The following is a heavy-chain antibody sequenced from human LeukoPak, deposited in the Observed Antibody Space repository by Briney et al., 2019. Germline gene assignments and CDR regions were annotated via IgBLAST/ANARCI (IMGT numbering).Heavy chain of an antibody. J-gene: IGHJ4*02. CDR1: GGTFSNNI. CDR3: ASLGGDFDY. Sequence: GGTLSLSCAASGGTFSNNIINWVRKPPRPGLEWVSSISSTSSYIYYADSVKGRFTISRDNAKSSLYLQMNSLRAEDTAVYYYASLGGDFDYWGQGTLVTVSS. D-gene: IGHD3-16*01. V-gene: IGHV3-21*01. CDR2: ISSTSSYI.